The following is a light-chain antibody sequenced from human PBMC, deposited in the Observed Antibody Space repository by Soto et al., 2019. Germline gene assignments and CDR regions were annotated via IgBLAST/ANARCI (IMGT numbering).Light chain of an antibody. CDR2: AAS. CDR3: QQSYTAPLT. CDR1: QSISSY. J-gene: IGKJ4*02. V-gene: IGKV1-39*01. Sequence: DIQMTQSPSSLSASVGDRVTITCRASQSISSYLNWYQQKPGKAPKLLIYAASSLQSVVPARFSGSGSGTDFTLTIISLQPEDFEAYYCQQSYTAPLTFGGGTKVYLK.